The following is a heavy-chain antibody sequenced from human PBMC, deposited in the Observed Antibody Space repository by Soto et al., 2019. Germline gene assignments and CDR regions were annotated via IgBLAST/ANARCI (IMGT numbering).Heavy chain of an antibody. CDR1: GGTFSSYT. Sequence: QVQLVQSGAEVKKPGSSVKVSCKASGGTFSSYTISWVRQAPGQGLEWMGRIIPILGIANYAQKFQGRVTINEDKSTSTAYMELSSLRSEDTAVYYCARADYGSDPYFDYWGQGTLVTVSS. D-gene: IGHD3-10*01. CDR2: IIPILGIA. V-gene: IGHV1-69*02. J-gene: IGHJ4*02. CDR3: ARADYGSDPYFDY.